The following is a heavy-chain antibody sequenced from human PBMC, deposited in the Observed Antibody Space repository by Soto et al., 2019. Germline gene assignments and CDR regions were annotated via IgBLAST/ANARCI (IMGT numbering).Heavy chain of an antibody. CDR3: ARTTTVPYTHRSRYFIYY. J-gene: IGHJ4*02. CDR2: VYYSGTT. CDR1: GGSISSYY. Sequence: PSETLSLTCTVSGGSISSYYWSWIRQPPGKRLEWIGYVYYSGTTNYNPSLKSRVTISVDLSKNRFSLRLSSVTTADTALYYCARTTTVPYTHRSRYFIYYWGQGNLLTVS. D-gene: IGHD3-16*01. V-gene: IGHV4-59*01.